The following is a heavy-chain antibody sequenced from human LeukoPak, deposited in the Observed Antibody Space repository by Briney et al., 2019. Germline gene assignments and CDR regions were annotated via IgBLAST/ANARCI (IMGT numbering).Heavy chain of an antibody. D-gene: IGHD6-19*01. Sequence: GRSLRLSCASSGFTFSSYGMHWVRQAPGKGLEWVAVISYDESFKYYSDSVKGRFTISRDNSKNTLYLQMNSLRAEDTAVYYCATTGYSSGWYPGGFDYWGQGTLVTVSS. V-gene: IGHV3-30*03. CDR2: ISYDESFK. J-gene: IGHJ4*02. CDR3: ATTGYSSGWYPGGFDY. CDR1: GFTFSSYG.